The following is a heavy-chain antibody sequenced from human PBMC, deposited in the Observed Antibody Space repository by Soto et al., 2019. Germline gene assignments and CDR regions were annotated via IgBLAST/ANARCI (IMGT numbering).Heavy chain of an antibody. V-gene: IGHV2-26*01. CDR1: GFSLSNARMG. CDR3: TRIYDSSGSDF. CDR2: IFSNDDK. D-gene: IGHD3-22*01. J-gene: IGHJ4*02. Sequence: QVTLNESGPVLVKPTETLTLTCTVSGFSLSNARMGVSWIRQPPGKALEWLAHIFSNDDKAYSPSLKSRLTISKDTSKSQVVLTMTNMDPVDTATYYCTRIYDSSGSDFWGQGTPVTVSS.